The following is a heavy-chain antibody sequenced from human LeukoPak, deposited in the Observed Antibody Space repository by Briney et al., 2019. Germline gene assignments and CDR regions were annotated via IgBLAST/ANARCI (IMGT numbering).Heavy chain of an antibody. D-gene: IGHD6-13*01. V-gene: IGHV3-30*04. CDR2: ISYDGSSK. J-gene: IGHJ4*02. Sequence: GRSLRLSCAASRFTFSSYTMHWVRQAPGKGLEWVAIISYDGSSKYYADSVKGRFTLSRDNSKNMLYLQMNSLGADDTAVYYCARESLGGSWFDYWGQGTLVTVSS. CDR3: ARESLGGSWFDY. CDR1: RFTFSSYT.